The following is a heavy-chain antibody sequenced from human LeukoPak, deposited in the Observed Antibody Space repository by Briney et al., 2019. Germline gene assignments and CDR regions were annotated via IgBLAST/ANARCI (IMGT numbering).Heavy chain of an antibody. CDR3: AREGYDILTGYPMFDY. V-gene: IGHV1-46*01. D-gene: IGHD3-9*01. Sequence: GASVKVSFKASGYSFTSNYMHWVRQAPGQGLEWMGIINPSGSSTTYAQKFQGRVTMTRDTSTSTVYTELSSLRSEDTAVYYCAREGYDILTGYPMFDYWGQGTLVTVSS. J-gene: IGHJ4*02. CDR2: INPSGSST. CDR1: GYSFTSNY.